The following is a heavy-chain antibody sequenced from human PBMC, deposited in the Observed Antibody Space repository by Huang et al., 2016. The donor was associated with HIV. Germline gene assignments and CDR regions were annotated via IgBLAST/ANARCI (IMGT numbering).Heavy chain of an antibody. V-gene: IGHV3-48*02. CDR1: GFTLSAYS. Sequence: EVQLVESGGGLVQPGGSLTLSCAASGFTLSAYSMNWVWQTPGKGLEWVSYINNNGSKICYAESVKGRFTISRDNAKNSLYLQMNSLRDDDTAVFYCATSYGYFPHWGQGTLVTVSS. J-gene: IGHJ1*01. CDR2: INNNGSKI. D-gene: IGHD5-18*01. CDR3: ATSYGYFPH.